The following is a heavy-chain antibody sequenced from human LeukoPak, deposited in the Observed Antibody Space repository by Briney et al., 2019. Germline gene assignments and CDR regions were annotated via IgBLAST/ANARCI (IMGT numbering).Heavy chain of an antibody. Sequence: PGGSLRLSCAASGFTFDDYGMSWVRQAPGKGLEWVSGINWNGGSTGYADSVKGRFTISRDNSKNTLYLQMNSLRAEDTAVYYCAKGSYSGAGDFDYWGQGTLVTVSS. J-gene: IGHJ4*02. D-gene: IGHD1-26*01. V-gene: IGHV3-20*04. CDR1: GFTFDDYG. CDR2: INWNGGST. CDR3: AKGSYSGAGDFDY.